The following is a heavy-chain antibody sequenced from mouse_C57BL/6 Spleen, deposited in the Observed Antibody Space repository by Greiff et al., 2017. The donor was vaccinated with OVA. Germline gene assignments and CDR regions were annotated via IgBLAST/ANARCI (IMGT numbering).Heavy chain of an antibody. D-gene: IGHD2-3*01. CDR2: IWGDGST. V-gene: IGHV2-3*01. J-gene: IGHJ2*01. CDR1: GFSLPSYC. CDR3: ASYDGYY. Sequence: VQLQESGPGLVAPSHSLSITCSVSGFSLPSYCVSWVRPPPGKGLSWLGVIWGDGSTNYHSALISRLSISKDNSKSQVFLKLNSLQTDDTATYYCASYDGYYWGQGTTLTVSS.